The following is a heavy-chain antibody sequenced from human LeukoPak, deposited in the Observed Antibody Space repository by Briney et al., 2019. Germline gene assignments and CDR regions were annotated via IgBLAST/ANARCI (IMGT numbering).Heavy chain of an antibody. CDR1: GVTFSIYS. CDR3: ARGFGTSWFYS. V-gene: IGHV3-48*04. CDR2: INDGSSLI. D-gene: IGHD2-2*01. J-gene: IGHJ5*01. Sequence: GSLRLSCAASGVTFSIYSMTWVRQTPGKGLEWVSYINDGSSLIYYAVSVEGRFTISRDNAKNSLYLQMNSLRADDTAVYYCARGFGTSWFYSWGQGTLVTVSS.